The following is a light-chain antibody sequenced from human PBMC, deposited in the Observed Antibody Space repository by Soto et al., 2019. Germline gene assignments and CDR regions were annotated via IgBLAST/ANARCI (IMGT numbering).Light chain of an antibody. Sequence: QSVLTQPASVSGSPGQSITISCTGTSSDVGGYKYVSWYQQHPGKAPKLMIFEVSNRPSGVSNRFSGSKSGNTASLTISGLQAEDEGDYYCSSYTSSSTYVFGTVTKVTVL. CDR2: EVS. CDR1: SSDVGGYKY. J-gene: IGLJ1*01. V-gene: IGLV2-14*01. CDR3: SSYTSSSTYV.